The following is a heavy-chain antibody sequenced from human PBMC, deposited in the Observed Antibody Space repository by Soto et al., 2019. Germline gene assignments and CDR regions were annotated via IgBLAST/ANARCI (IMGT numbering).Heavy chain of an antibody. CDR1: GYTFTSYG. CDR3: ARELSEEKPWDILTGSGAFDI. V-gene: IGHV1-18*01. D-gene: IGHD3-9*01. Sequence: ASVKVSCKASGYTFTSYGISWVRQAPGQGLEWMGWISAYNGNTNYAQKLQGRVTMTTDTSTSTAYMELRSLRSDDTAVYYCARELSEEKPWDILTGSGAFDIWGQGTMVTVSS. J-gene: IGHJ3*02. CDR2: ISAYNGNT.